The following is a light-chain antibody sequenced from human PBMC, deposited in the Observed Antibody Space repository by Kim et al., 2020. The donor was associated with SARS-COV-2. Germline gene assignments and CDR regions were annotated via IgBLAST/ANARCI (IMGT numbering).Light chain of an antibody. V-gene: IGKV3-20*01. Sequence: LSPGARATLSCRASQCVSSSYLAWYQQKPGQAPRLLIYGASSRATGIPDRFSGSGSGTDFTLTISRLEPEDFAVYYCQQYGSSRTFGQGTKVDIK. CDR3: QQYGSSRT. J-gene: IGKJ1*01. CDR1: QCVSSSY. CDR2: GAS.